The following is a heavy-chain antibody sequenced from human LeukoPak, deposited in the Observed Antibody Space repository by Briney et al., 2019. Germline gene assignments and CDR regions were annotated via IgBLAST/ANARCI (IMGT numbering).Heavy chain of an antibody. J-gene: IGHJ5*02. Sequence: ASVKVSCKASGYTFINYGITWVRQAPGQGLEWMGWISAYNSAYNGNTHYAQKLQGRVTMTRDTSTSTVYMELSSLRSEDTAVYYCARTIAAAGQYNWFDPWGQGTLVTVSS. V-gene: IGHV1-18*01. CDR2: ISAYNSAYNGNT. D-gene: IGHD6-13*01. CDR3: ARTIAAAGQYNWFDP. CDR1: GYTFINYG.